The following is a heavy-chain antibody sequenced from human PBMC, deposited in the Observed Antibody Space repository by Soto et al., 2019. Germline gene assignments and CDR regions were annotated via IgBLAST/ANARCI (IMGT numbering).Heavy chain of an antibody. J-gene: IGHJ4*02. Sequence: GGSLRLSCAASGFPFSSYGMHWGRQAPGKGLEWVAVIWYDGSNKYYADSVKGRFTISRDNSKNTLYLQMNSMRAEDTAVYYCARRGYDFWSGYNDYWGQGTLVTVAS. V-gene: IGHV3-33*01. CDR3: ARRGYDFWSGYNDY. CDR1: GFPFSSYG. D-gene: IGHD3-3*01. CDR2: IWYDGSNK.